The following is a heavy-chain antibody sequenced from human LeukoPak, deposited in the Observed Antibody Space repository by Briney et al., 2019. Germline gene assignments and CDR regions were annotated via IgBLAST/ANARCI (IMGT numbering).Heavy chain of an antibody. CDR3: ARAKWESSTTCYGA. CDR1: GYTFTGYY. CDR2: INPNSGDT. J-gene: IGHJ5*02. D-gene: IGHD2-2*01. V-gene: IGHV1-2*02. Sequence: ASVKVSCKASGYTFTGYYIHWVRQAPGQGLEWTGWINPNSGDTNYAQKFQGRVTMTRDTSISTAYMELSSLKSDDTAVYHCARAKWESSTTCYGAWGQGTLVTVSS.